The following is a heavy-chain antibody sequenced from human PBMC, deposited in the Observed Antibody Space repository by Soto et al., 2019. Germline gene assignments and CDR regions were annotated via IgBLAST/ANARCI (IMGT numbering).Heavy chain of an antibody. CDR2: INPNSGGT. D-gene: IGHD5-18*01. CDR1: GYPFTGYY. V-gene: IGHV1-2*02. J-gene: IGHJ4*02. CDR3: ARESVDTASVYINWGRYYFDY. Sequence: GSVKVFFKASGYPFTGYYMHLVRQAPGQGLEWMGWINPNSGGTNYAQKFQGRVTMTRDTSISTAYMELSRLRSDDTAVYYCARESVDTASVYINWGRYYFDYWGQGTLVTVSS.